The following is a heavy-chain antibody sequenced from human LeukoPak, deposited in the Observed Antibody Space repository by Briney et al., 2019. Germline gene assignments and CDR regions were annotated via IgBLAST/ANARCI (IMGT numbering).Heavy chain of an antibody. CDR1: GFTFSSYG. J-gene: IGHJ4*02. CDR2: IWYDGSNK. V-gene: IGHV3-33*01. D-gene: IGHD3-10*01. CDR3: ARDGSGDYFDY. Sequence: ARSLRLSCAASGFTFSSYGMHWVRQAPGKGLEWVAVIWYDGSNKYYADSVKGRFTISRDNSKNTLYLQMNSLRAEDTAVYYCARDGSGDYFDYWGQGTLVTVSS.